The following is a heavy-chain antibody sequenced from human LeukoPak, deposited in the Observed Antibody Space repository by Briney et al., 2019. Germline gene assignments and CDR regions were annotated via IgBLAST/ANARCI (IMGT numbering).Heavy chain of an antibody. CDR3: ARHVTTASAARGFDI. J-gene: IGHJ3*02. Sequence: HGASLKTSCKGSGSRFTSYWVAWVRQMPGKGLEWMGIIYPRDSDTRYSPSCQGQVTISADKSINTAYLQWSGLKASDTAVYYCARHVTTASAARGFDIWGQGTMVTVSS. CDR1: GSRFTSYW. D-gene: IGHD1-14*01. CDR2: IYPRDSDT. V-gene: IGHV5-51*01.